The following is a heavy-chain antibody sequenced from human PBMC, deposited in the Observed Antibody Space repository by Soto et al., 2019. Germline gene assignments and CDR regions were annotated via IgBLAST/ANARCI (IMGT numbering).Heavy chain of an antibody. V-gene: IGHV3-15*07. CDR3: TTDWSLAMKAALIYFDY. J-gene: IGHJ4*02. CDR2: IKSKTDGGTT. Sequence: PGGSLRLSCAASGFTFSNAWMNWVRQAPGKGLEWVGRIKSKTDGGTTDYAAPVKGRFTISRDDSKNTLYLQMNSLKTEDTAVYYCTTDWSLAMKAALIYFDYWGQGTLVTVSS. D-gene: IGHD6-6*01. CDR1: GFTFSNAW.